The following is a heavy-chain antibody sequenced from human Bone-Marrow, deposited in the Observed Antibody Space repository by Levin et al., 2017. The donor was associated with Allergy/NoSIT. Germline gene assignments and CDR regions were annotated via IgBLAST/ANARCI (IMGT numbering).Heavy chain of an antibody. Sequence: SETLSLTCSVTGDSLTDSHDYWTWVRQAPGKGLEWIGSKSYSGTTFYNPSLKSRLNISIETSTKEFSLKLTSVTVADTAVYHCARVVAVETGHVFAFLFDTWGQGTLATVSS. CDR1: GDSLTDSHDY. CDR2: KSYSGTT. J-gene: IGHJ4*02. V-gene: IGHV4-30-4*01. CDR3: ARVVAVETGHVFAFLFDT. D-gene: IGHD2-21*01.